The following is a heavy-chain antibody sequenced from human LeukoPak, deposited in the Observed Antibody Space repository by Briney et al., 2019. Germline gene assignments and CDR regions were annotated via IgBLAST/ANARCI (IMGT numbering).Heavy chain of an antibody. D-gene: IGHD2-2*02. V-gene: IGHV1-24*01. Sequence: GASVKVSCKASGYTFTSYGISWVRQAPGKGLEWMGGFDPEDGETIYAQKFQGRVTMTEDTSTDTAYMELSSLRSEDTAVYYCATTICTSCYTPYYYYGMDVWGQGTTVTVSS. CDR2: FDPEDGET. CDR1: GYTFTSYG. J-gene: IGHJ6*02. CDR3: ATTICTSCYTPYYYYGMDV.